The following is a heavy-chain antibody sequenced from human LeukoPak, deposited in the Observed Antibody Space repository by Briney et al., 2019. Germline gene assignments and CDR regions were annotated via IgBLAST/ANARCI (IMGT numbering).Heavy chain of an antibody. J-gene: IGHJ4*02. Sequence: GGSLRLSCAASGFTFSSYWMHWVRQAPGKGLVWVSRINSDGSSTSYADSVKGRFTISRDNAKNTLYLQMNSLRAEDTAVYYCARGNPKWELLGYYFDYWGQGTLVTVSS. V-gene: IGHV3-74*01. CDR2: INSDGSST. CDR1: GFTFSSYW. D-gene: IGHD1-26*01. CDR3: ARGNPKWELLGYYFDY.